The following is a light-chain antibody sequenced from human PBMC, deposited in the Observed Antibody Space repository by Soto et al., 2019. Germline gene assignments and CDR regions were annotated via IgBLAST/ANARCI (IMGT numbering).Light chain of an antibody. CDR3: QQRSNWPVT. CDR2: DAS. CDR1: QSVRRY. J-gene: IGKJ1*01. V-gene: IGKV3-11*01. Sequence: EIVLTQSPATLSLSPGERATLSCRASQSVRRYLDWYQQKPGQTPRLLIYDASNRATDIPARFSGSGSGTDFTLTISSLEPEDFAVYYCQQRSNWPVTFGQGTRVEIK.